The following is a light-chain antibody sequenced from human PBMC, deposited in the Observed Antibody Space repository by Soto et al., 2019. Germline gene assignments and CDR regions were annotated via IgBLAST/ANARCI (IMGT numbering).Light chain of an antibody. V-gene: IGKV1-5*01. J-gene: IGKJ4*01. CDR1: QIISSW. Sequence: DIQMTQSPSTRSASVGDRVTITCRASQIISSWLAWYQQKPGKAPKLLIYDASSLESGAPSRLSGRRSGTEFTLPISSLQPDDFATYYCQQYNSYSPLTFGGGTKVDIK. CDR3: QQYNSYSPLT. CDR2: DAS.